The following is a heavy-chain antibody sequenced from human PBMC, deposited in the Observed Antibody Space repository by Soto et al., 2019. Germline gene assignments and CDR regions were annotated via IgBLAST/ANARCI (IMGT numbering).Heavy chain of an antibody. D-gene: IGHD6-19*01. CDR2: INPNSGGT. V-gene: IGHV1-2*02. CDR1: GSILTGHF. CDR3: ARERGSSGCYGWCARDG. Sequence: ASVTVSCNASGSILTGHFIHWVRQAPGQGLEWMGWINPNSGGTNYAQKFQGRVTMTREMSISTAHMELTSLRSDDTAVYYCARERGSSGCYGWCARDGWGLGTTVTVSS. J-gene: IGHJ6*02.